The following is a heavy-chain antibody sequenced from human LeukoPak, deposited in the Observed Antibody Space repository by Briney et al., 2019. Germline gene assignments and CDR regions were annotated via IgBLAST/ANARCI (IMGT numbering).Heavy chain of an antibody. Sequence: GGSLRLSCAASGFTFSTYAMSWVRQAPGKGLKWVGRIKSKTDGGTTDYAAPVKGRFTISRDDSKNTLYLQMNSLKTEDTALYYCTTVPIVGALYYYYYMDVWGKGTTVTVSS. D-gene: IGHD1-26*01. CDR1: GFTFSTYA. J-gene: IGHJ6*03. V-gene: IGHV3-15*01. CDR3: TTVPIVGALYYYYYMDV. CDR2: IKSKTDGGTT.